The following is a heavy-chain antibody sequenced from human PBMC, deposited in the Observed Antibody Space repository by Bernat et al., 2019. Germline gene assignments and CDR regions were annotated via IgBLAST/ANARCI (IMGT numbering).Heavy chain of an antibody. D-gene: IGHD3-22*01. CDR3: ASDTYYYVSRNYGMDV. J-gene: IGHJ6*02. Sequence: EVQLVESGGGLVKPGGSLRLSCAASGFTFSSYSMNWVRQAPGKGLEWVSSISSSSSYIYYADSVKGRFTISRDNAKNPLYLQLNSLRAEDTAVYYCASDTYYYVSRNYGMDVWGQGTTVTVSS. V-gene: IGHV3-21*01. CDR2: ISSSSSYI. CDR1: GFTFSSYS.